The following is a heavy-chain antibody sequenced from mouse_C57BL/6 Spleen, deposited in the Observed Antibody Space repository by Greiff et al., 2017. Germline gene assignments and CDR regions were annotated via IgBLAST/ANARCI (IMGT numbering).Heavy chain of an antibody. CDR3: AKTGTEGYAMDY. Sequence: QVQLKQPGAELVKPGASVKLSCKASGYTFTSYWMHWVKQRPGRGLEWIGRIDPTSGGTKYNEKFKSKATLTVDKTSSTAYRQISILTAEDSAVYYCAKTGTEGYAMDYWGQGTSVTVSS. J-gene: IGHJ4*01. D-gene: IGHD3-1*01. V-gene: IGHV1-72*01. CDR2: IDPTSGGT. CDR1: GYTFTSYW.